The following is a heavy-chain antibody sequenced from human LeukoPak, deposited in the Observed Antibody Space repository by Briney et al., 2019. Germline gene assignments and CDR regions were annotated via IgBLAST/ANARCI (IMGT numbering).Heavy chain of an antibody. CDR2: IYTSGST. J-gene: IGHJ6*04. Sequence: PSETLSLTCTVSGGSISSYYCSWIRQPAGKGLEWIGRIYTSGSTNYNPSLKSRVTMSVDTSKNQFSLKLSSVTAADTAVYYCARDTEGPRDYYYYYGMDVWGKGTTVTVSS. CDR3: ARDTEGPRDYYYYYGMDV. V-gene: IGHV4-4*07. CDR1: GGSISSYY.